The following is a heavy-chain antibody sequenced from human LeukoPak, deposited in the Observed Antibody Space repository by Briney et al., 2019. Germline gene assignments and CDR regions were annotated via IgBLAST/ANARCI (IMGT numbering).Heavy chain of an antibody. D-gene: IGHD5-24*01. CDR3: VVGRDVYRY. CDR1: GFTFSSYW. V-gene: IGHV3-7*01. J-gene: IGHJ4*02. Sequence: GGSLRLSCAASGFTFSSYWMTWVSQAPGKGLEWVANIKQDGSEKYYVDSVKGRFTISRDNAKNSLYLQMNSLRAEDTAVYYCVVGRDVYRYWGQGTLVTVSS. CDR2: IKQDGSEK.